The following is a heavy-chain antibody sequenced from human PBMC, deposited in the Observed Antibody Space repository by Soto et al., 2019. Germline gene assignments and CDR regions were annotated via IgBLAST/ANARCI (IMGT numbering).Heavy chain of an antibody. V-gene: IGHV3-49*03. CDR2: IRSKAYGGTT. D-gene: IGHD3-3*01. CDR3: TRRITIFGVVIIDY. Sequence: GGSLRLSCTASGFTFGDYAMSWFRQAPGKGLEWVGFIRSKAYGGTTEYAASVKGRFTISRDDSKSIAYLQMNSLKTEDTAVYYCTRRITIFGVVIIDYWGQGTLVTVSS. J-gene: IGHJ4*02. CDR1: GFTFGDYA.